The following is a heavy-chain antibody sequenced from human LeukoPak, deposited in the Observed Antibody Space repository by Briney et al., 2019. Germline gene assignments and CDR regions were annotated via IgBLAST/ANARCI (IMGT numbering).Heavy chain of an antibody. CDR2: IYYSGST. J-gene: IGHJ4*02. Sequence: PSETLSPTCTVSGGSISSYYWSWIRQPPGKGLEWIGYIYYSGSTNYNPSLKSRVTISVDTSKNQFSLKLSSVTAADTAVYYCARGRYSSGIYYFDYWGQGTLVTVSS. CDR1: GGSISSYY. D-gene: IGHD6-19*01. CDR3: ARGRYSSGIYYFDY. V-gene: IGHV4-59*01.